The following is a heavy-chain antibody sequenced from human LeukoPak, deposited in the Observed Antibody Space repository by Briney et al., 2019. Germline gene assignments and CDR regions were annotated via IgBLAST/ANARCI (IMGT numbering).Heavy chain of an antibody. CDR2: INPNSGGT. J-gene: IGHJ4*02. Sequence: ASVKVSCKASGYTFTGYYMHWVRQAPGQGLEWMGWINPNSGGTNYAQKFQGRVTMTRDTSISTAYMELSRLRSGDTAVYYCARSDPYSSGLGGDYWGQGTLVTVSS. CDR3: ARSDPYSSGLGGDY. D-gene: IGHD6-19*01. CDR1: GYTFTGYY. V-gene: IGHV1-2*02.